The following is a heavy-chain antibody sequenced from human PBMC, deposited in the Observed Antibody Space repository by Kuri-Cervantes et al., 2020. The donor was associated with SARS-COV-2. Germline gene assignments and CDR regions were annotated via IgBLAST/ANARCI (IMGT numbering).Heavy chain of an antibody. CDR1: GFSLSNVRMG. V-gene: IGHV2-26*01. CDR2: IFSNDEK. CDR3: ARRNTRGIAAFWYFDL. J-gene: IGHJ2*01. Sequence: SGPTLAKPPETLTLTCTGSGFSLSNVRMGVSWIRQPRGKALEWLAHIFSNDEKSYSTSLKSRLTISKDTSKSQVVLTVTNMDPVDTATYYCARRNTRGIAAFWYFDLWGRGTMVTVSS. D-gene: IGHD6-13*01.